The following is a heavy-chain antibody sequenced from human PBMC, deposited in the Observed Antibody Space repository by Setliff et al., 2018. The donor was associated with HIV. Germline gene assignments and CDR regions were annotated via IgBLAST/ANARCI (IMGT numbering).Heavy chain of an antibody. CDR1: GFTFSSYA. V-gene: IGHV3-30-3*01. CDR3: HSGYDTEEQSYFDY. Sequence: HPGGSLRLSCAASGFTFSSYAMHWVRQAPGKGLEWVAVISYDGSNKYYADSVKGRFTISRDNAQNSLYLQMNSLGAEDTAVYYCHSGYDTEEQSYFDYWGQGTLVTVSS. D-gene: IGHD5-12*01. CDR2: ISYDGSNK. J-gene: IGHJ4*02.